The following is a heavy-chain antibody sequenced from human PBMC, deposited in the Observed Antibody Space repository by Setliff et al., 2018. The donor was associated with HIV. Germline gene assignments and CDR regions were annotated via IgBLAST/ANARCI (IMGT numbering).Heavy chain of an antibody. V-gene: IGHV4-59*08. CDR1: GGSISNYS. J-gene: IGHJ2*01. D-gene: IGHD5-18*01. CDR2: VHYSGST. CDR3: ARQVGRRWLQLPYWYFDL. Sequence: SETLSLTCAVYGGSISNYSWSWIRQPPGKGLQYLGFVHYSGSTNYNPSLKSRITISLDMSKNQVSLKLSSVTASDTAVYYCARQVGRRWLQLPYWYFDLWGRGTLVTVSS.